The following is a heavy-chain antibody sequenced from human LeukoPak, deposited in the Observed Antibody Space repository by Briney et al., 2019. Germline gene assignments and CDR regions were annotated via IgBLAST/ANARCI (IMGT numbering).Heavy chain of an antibody. Sequence: TGGSLRLSCAASGFTVSSNYMSWVRQAPGKGLEWVSVIYSGGSTYYADSVKGRFTISRDNSKNTLYLQMNSLRAEDTAVYYCARDLIAAAGTGAFDIWGQGTMVTVSS. V-gene: IGHV3-53*01. D-gene: IGHD6-13*01. CDR1: GFTVSSNY. CDR3: ARDLIAAAGTGAFDI. J-gene: IGHJ3*02. CDR2: IYSGGST.